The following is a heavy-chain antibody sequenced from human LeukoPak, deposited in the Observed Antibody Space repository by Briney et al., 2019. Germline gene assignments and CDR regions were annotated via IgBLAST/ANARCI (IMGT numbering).Heavy chain of an antibody. CDR3: AGPTGTFDY. Sequence: SETLSLTCTVSGGSISSYYWSWIRQPPGKGLEWIGYIYYSGSTNYNPSLKSRVTISVDTSKNQFSLRLSSVTAADTAVYYCAGPTGTFDYWGQGTLVTVSS. J-gene: IGHJ4*02. D-gene: IGHD1-1*01. CDR1: GGSISSYY. CDR2: IYYSGST. V-gene: IGHV4-59*08.